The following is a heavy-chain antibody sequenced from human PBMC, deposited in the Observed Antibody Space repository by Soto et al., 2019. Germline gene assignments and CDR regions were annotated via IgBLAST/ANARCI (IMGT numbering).Heavy chain of an antibody. CDR3: ARQGILTGYRPRWFDP. J-gene: IGHJ5*02. CDR2: IYYSGST. Sequence: SETLSLTCTVSGGSISSYYWSWIRQPPGKGLEWIGYIYYSGSTNYNPSLKSRVTISVDTSKNQFSLKLSSVTAADTAVYYCARQGILTGYRPRWFDPWGQGTLVTVSS. CDR1: GGSISSYY. D-gene: IGHD3-9*01. V-gene: IGHV4-59*08.